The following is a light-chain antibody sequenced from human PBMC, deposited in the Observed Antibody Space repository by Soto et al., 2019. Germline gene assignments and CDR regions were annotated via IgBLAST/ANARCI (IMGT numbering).Light chain of an antibody. CDR2: DAS. Sequence: EIPMTQSASTLSASVGDRVTMXCRASQSLSSGLGWYQQKPGKAPKLLIYDASSLESGGPPRFSGSGSATEFTRTISSLQPDDFATYYGQQYNSYPWTFGQGTKVDIK. J-gene: IGKJ1*01. CDR3: QQYNSYPWT. CDR1: QSLSSG. V-gene: IGKV1-5*01.